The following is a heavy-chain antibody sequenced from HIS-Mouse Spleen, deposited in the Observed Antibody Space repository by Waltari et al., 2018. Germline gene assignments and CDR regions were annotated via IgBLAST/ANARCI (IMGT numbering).Heavy chain of an antibody. CDR2: ISYDGSNK. D-gene: IGHD2-15*01. J-gene: IGHJ4*02. CDR3: ASPIIVVVVAATHY. V-gene: IGHV3-30*04. Sequence: QVQLVESGGGVVQPGRSLRLSCAASGFTFSSYAMHWVRQAPGKGLEWVAVISYDGSNKYYADSVKGRFTISRDNSKNTLYLQMNSLRAEDTAVYYCASPIIVVVVAATHYWGQGTLVTVSS. CDR1: GFTFSSYA.